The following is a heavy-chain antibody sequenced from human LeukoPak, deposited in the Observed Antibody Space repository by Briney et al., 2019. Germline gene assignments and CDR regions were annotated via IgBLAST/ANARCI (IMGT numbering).Heavy chain of an antibody. D-gene: IGHD3-22*01. CDR2: IYTSGST. J-gene: IGHJ3*02. Sequence: PSETLSLTCTVSGGSISSYYWSWIRQPAGKGLEWIGRIYTSGSTNYNPSLKSRVTMSVDTSKNQFSLKLSSVTAADTAVYYCARPQYYYDSNGYYYVGRPFDIWGQGTMVTVSS. CDR1: GGSISSYY. V-gene: IGHV4-4*07. CDR3: ARPQYYYDSNGYYYVGRPFDI.